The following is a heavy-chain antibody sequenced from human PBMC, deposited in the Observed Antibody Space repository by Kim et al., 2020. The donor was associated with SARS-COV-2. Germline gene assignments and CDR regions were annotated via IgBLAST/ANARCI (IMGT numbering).Heavy chain of an antibody. J-gene: IGHJ6*02. CDR2: ISYDGSNK. V-gene: IGHV3-30-3*01. CDR3: AREKQLPWIQLWLLKGMDV. CDR1: GFTFSSYA. Sequence: GGSLRLSCAASGFTFSSYAMHWVRQAPGKGLEWVAVISYDGSNKYYADSVKGRFTISRDNSKNTLYLQMNSLRAEDTAVYYCAREKQLPWIQLWLLKGMDVWGQGTTVTVSS. D-gene: IGHD5-18*01.